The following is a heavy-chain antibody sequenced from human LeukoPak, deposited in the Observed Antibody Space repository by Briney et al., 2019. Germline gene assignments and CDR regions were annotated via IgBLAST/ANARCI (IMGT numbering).Heavy chain of an antibody. D-gene: IGHD2/OR15-2a*01. CDR2: IYYSGST. Sequence: SETLSLTCTVSGGSISNYYWSWIRQPPGKGLEWIGYIYYSGSTNYNPSLKSRVTISVDTSKNQFSLKLSSVTAADTAVYYCATGSNSATSDAFDIWGQGTMVTVSS. CDR3: ATGSNSATSDAFDI. CDR1: GGSISNYY. J-gene: IGHJ3*02. V-gene: IGHV4-59*08.